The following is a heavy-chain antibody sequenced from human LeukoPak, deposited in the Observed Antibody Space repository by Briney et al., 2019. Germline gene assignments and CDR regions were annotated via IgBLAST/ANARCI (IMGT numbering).Heavy chain of an antibody. CDR2: IYHSGST. CDR3: ARDGPGYVGDY. Sequence: SETLSLTCTVSGGSISTYYWNWIRQPPGKGLEWIGYIYHSGSTNYNPSLQSRVTISVDTSKNQFSLKLSSVTAADTAVYYCARDGPGYVGDYWGQGTLVTVSS. V-gene: IGHV4-59*01. J-gene: IGHJ4*02. D-gene: IGHD5-18*01. CDR1: GGSISTYY.